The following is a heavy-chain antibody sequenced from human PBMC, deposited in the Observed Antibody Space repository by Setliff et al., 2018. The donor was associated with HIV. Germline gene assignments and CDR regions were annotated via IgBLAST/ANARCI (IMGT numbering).Heavy chain of an antibody. CDR3: ARGGGPTIFGLDP. Sequence: SETLSLTCAVYGGSFSGYYWSWIRQPPGKGLEWIGEINHSGSTNCNPSRKSRVTISVDTSKKQFSLKLTSVTAADTAVYYCARGGGPTIFGLDPWGQGTLVTVSS. J-gene: IGHJ5*02. D-gene: IGHD3-3*01. V-gene: IGHV4-34*01. CDR1: GGSFSGYY. CDR2: INHSGST.